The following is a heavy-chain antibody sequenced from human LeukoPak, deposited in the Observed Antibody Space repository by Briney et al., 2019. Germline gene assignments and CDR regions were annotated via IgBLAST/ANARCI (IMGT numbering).Heavy chain of an antibody. CDR2: IIGNGGDI. V-gene: IGHV3-23*01. D-gene: IGHD5-24*01. CDR1: GFTFNTYA. J-gene: IGHJ4*02. Sequence: PGGSLRLSCAASGFTFNTYAMNWVRQAPGEGLEWVSVIIGNGGDIHYAGSVRGRFTISRDNSKNTLYLQMNSLRVEDTAVYYCAKDRIPDGRYSIDFWGPGTLVTVSS. CDR3: AKDRIPDGRYSIDF.